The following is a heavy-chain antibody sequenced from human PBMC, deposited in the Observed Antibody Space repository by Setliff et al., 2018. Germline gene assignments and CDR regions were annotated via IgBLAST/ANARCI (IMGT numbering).Heavy chain of an antibody. V-gene: IGHV4-59*11. CDR3: ARQGTAIRWFDP. J-gene: IGHJ5*02. CDR1: GASISSHY. D-gene: IGHD3-10*01. Sequence: SETLSLTCTVSGASISSHYWSWIRQPPGKGLEWIGSMYYTGSTNYNPSLKSRVTISVDTSKKQFSLRLNSVTAADTAVYYCARQGTAIRWFDPWGQGALVTVSS. CDR2: MYYTGST.